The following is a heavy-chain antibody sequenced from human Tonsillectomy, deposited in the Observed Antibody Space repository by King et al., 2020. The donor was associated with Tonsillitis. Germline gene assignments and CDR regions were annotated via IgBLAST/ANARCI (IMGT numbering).Heavy chain of an antibody. V-gene: IGHV5-51*03. Sequence: VQSGAEVKKPGESLKISCRGSGYNFTNYWIGWVRQMPGKSLEWMGIIYPSDSGTTYSPSFQGQVTISADTSISTAYLQWSSLKASDTAMYYCATRGGYYDSDYWGQGTLVTVSS. CDR1: GYNFTNYW. CDR3: ATRGGYYDSDY. J-gene: IGHJ4*02. D-gene: IGHD3-22*01. CDR2: IYPSDSGT.